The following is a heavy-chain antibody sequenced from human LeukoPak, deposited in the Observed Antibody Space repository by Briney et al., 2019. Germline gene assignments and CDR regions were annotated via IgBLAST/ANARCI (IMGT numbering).Heavy chain of an antibody. D-gene: IGHD3-9*01. CDR2: IWYDGSNK. V-gene: IGHV3-33*01. CDR1: GFTFSSYG. J-gene: IGHJ4*02. Sequence: GRSLRLSCAASGFTFSSYGMHWVRQAPGKGLEWVAVIWYDGSNKYYADSVKGRFTISRGNSKNTLYLQMNSLRAEDTAVYYCARVYYDILTGYHTGPDYWGQGTLVTVSS. CDR3: ARVYYDILTGYHTGPDY.